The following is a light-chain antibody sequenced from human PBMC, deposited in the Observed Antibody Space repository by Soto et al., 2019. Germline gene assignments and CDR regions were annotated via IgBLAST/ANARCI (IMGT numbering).Light chain of an antibody. V-gene: IGKV1-39*01. J-gene: IGKJ5*01. Sequence: DIQMTQSPSSLSASVGDRVTIACRASQDIYAFLNWYQQKPGKAPKLLIFGASSLQSGVPSRFSGSGSGIVFTLTISSLQPEDFATYYCEQSYITPPITFGQGTRLEI. CDR2: GAS. CDR3: EQSYITPPIT. CDR1: QDIYAF.